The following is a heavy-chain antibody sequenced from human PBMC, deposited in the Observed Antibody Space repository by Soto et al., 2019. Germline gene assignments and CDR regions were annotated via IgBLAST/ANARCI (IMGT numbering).Heavy chain of an antibody. CDR2: INSGGSSI. CDR3: AKDWYHTIDS. D-gene: IGHD1-20*01. Sequence: GGSLRLSCATSGFYFSNTWIHWFRQVPGQGLVWVSRINSGGSSIIYADSVKGRFTLSRDNAKNTVHLQMSSLRVEDTAVYYCAKDWYHTIDSWGQGIPVTVSS. J-gene: IGHJ4*02. V-gene: IGHV3-74*01. CDR1: GFYFSNTW.